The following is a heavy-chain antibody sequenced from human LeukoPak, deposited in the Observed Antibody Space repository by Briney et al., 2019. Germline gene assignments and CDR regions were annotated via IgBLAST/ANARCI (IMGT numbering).Heavy chain of an antibody. CDR1: GFTFDDYA. V-gene: IGHV3-66*01. CDR2: IYSGGRT. CDR3: ARAGPSSSWHQFDY. Sequence: GGSLRLSCAASGFTFDDYAMHWGRRGPGKGLEWVSVIYSGGRTYYADSVKGRFTISRDNSKNTLYLQMNRLRAEDTAVYYCARAGPSSSWHQFDYWGQGTLVTVSS. J-gene: IGHJ4*02. D-gene: IGHD6-13*01.